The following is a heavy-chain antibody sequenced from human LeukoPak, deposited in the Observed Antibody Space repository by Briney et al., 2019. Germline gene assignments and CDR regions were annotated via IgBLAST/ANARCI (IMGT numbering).Heavy chain of an antibody. V-gene: IGHV3-53*01. CDR1: GLTVDSNY. CDR3: AKDYSSSWWFHY. Sequence: GGSLRLSCAASGLTVDSNYLSWVRQAPGKGLEWVSTIYTGGNTYYAASVKGRFTISRDNSKNTLYLQMNSLRAEDTAVYYCAKDYSSSWWFHYWGQGTLVTVSS. CDR2: IYTGGNT. D-gene: IGHD6-13*01. J-gene: IGHJ4*02.